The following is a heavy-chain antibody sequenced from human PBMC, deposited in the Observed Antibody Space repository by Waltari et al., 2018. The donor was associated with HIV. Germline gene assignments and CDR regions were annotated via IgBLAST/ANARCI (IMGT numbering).Heavy chain of an antibody. CDR3: AKDGRDGVYVEH. CDR1: GFTFDDYA. D-gene: IGHD2-8*01. CDR2: VNWNSVSI. J-gene: IGHJ1*01. V-gene: IGHV3-9*01. Sequence: EVQLVESGGGLVQPGRSLRLSCAASGFTFDDYAMHWVRQAPGKGLEWVSGVNWNSVSIGYADSVNGRFTISRDNAKNSLYLQMNSLRLEDTAFYYCAKDGRDGVYVEHWGQGTLVTVSS.